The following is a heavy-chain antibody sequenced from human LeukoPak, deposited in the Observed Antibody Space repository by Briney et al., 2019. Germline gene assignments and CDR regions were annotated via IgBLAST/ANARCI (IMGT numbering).Heavy chain of an antibody. J-gene: IGHJ4*02. CDR3: ATAGSYRFDH. CDR1: GFSFSTYW. Sequence: GGSLRLSCAASGFSFSTYWIHWVRRVPGKGLVWVSGINKEGSRTYYADSVKGRFTISRDNAKNTVDLQMNGLRAEDSAVYYCATAGSYRFDHWGQGTVVTVSS. V-gene: IGHV3-74*01. CDR2: INKEGSRT. D-gene: IGHD3-16*02.